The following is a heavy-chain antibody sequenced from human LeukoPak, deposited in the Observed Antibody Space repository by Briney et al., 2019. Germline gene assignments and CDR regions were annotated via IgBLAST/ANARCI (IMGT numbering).Heavy chain of an antibody. J-gene: IGHJ5*02. CDR1: GGSISSGGYS. Sequence: SETLSLTCAVSGGSISSGGYSWSWIRQPPGKGLEWIGYIYHSGSTYYNPSLKSRVTISVDRSKNQFSLKLSSVTAADTAVYYCARSDRSHRYFDPWGQGTLVTVSS. CDR3: ARSDRSHRYFDP. CDR2: IYHSGST. V-gene: IGHV4-30-2*01. D-gene: IGHD3-16*02.